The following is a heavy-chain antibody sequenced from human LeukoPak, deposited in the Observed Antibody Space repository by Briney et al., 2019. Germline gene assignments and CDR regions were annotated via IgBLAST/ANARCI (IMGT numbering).Heavy chain of an antibody. V-gene: IGHV1-18*01. J-gene: IGHJ4*02. D-gene: IGHD2-21*02. CDR2: ISAYNGNT. CDR1: GYTFNSYG. Sequence: GASVTVSCKASGYTFNSYGISWVRQAPGQGLEWMGWISAYNGNTKYAQKLQGRVTMTTDTSTSTAYMELRSLRSGDTAVYYCARDGGDYNDYWGQGTLVTVSS. CDR3: ARDGGDYNDY.